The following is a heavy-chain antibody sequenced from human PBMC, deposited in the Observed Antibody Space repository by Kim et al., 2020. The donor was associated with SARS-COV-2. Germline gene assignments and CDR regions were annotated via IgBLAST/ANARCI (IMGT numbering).Heavy chain of an antibody. D-gene: IGHD6-19*01. CDR3: ARGGSGWYPDAFDI. Sequence: PGSVKGRFTISRENAKNSLYLQMNSLRAGDTAVYYCARGGSGWYPDAFDIWGQGTMVTVSS. J-gene: IGHJ3*02. V-gene: IGHV3-13*01.